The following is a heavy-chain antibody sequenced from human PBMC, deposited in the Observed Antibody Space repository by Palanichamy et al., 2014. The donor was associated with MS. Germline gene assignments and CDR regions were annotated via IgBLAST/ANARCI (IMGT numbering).Heavy chain of an antibody. CDR3: ARMAEVRGDTEWYFYGMDV. V-gene: IGHV4-59*01. J-gene: IGHJ6*02. CDR2: IYYSGNT. Sequence: VQLQESGPGLVKPSETLSLTCTVSGGSISSYYWSWIRQPPGKGLEWIGYIYYSGNTNYNPSLKSRVTISVDTSKNQFSLKLTSVTAADTAVYYCARMAEVRGDTEWYFYGMDVWGHGTTVTVSS. CDR1: GGSISSYY. D-gene: IGHD3-10*01.